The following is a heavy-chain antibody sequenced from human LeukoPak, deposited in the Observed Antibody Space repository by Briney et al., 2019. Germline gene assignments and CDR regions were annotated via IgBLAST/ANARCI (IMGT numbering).Heavy chain of an antibody. CDR1: GFTFSSYA. D-gene: IGHD6-13*01. Sequence: LPGGSLRLSCAASGFTFSSYAMSWVLQAPGKGLEWVSAISGSGGSTYYADSVKGRFTISRDNSKNTLYLQMNSLRAEDTAVYYCAKTAAGPIPTPVDYWGQGTLVTVSS. J-gene: IGHJ4*02. V-gene: IGHV3-23*01. CDR2: ISGSGGST. CDR3: AKTAAGPIPTPVDY.